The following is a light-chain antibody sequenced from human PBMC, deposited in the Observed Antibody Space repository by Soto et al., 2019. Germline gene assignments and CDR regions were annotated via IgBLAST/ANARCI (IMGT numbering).Light chain of an antibody. CDR3: VLYMGGGDVV. J-gene: IGLJ2*01. Sequence: QAVVTQEPSFSVSPGGTVTLTCGLSSGSVSTSYYPSWYQQTPGQAPRTLIYSTNTRSSGVPDRFSGSILGNKAALTITGAQADDESDYYCVLYMGGGDVVFGGGTKLTVL. V-gene: IGLV8-61*01. CDR2: STN. CDR1: SGSVSTSYY.